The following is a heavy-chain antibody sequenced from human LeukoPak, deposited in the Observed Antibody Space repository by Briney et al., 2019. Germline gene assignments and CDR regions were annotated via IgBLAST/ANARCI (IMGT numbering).Heavy chain of an antibody. CDR2: IYTTGNT. CDR3: TREIVVRDYDYVWGSYVTDY. D-gene: IGHD3-16*01. V-gene: IGHV3-53*01. Sequence: GGSLRLSCAASGFTVSSNYMSWVRQAPGKGLEWVSFIYTTGNTHNSDSVKGRFTISRDSSKNTLYLQMNSLRAEDTAVYYCTREIVVRDYDYVWGSYVTDYWGQGTLVTVSS. J-gene: IGHJ4*02. CDR1: GFTVSSNY.